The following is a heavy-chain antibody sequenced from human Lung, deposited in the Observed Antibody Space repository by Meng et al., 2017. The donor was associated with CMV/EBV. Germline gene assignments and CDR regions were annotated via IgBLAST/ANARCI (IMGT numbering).Heavy chain of an antibody. V-gene: IGHV3-11*01. D-gene: IGHD3-16*01. J-gene: IGHJ6*02. CDR2: ISASYAV. CDR1: GFRFSDYY. Sequence: SCAASGFRFSDYYMTWIRQAPGKGLEWIAYISASYAVDYADSLKGRFTISRDNAKNSLHLQMNSLRVEDTAVYYCARVLLDVRGWYYEGMDVWGQGNXV. CDR3: ARVLLDVRGWYYEGMDV.